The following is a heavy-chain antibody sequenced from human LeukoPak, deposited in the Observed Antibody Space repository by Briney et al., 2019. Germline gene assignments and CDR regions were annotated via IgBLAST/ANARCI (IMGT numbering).Heavy chain of an antibody. D-gene: IGHD5-12*01. CDR1: GGSISSGGYY. Sequence: SQTLSLTCTVSGGSISSGGYYWSWIRQPPGKGLEWIGYIYHSGSTYYNPSLKSRVTISVDRSKNQFSLRLTSVTAADTAVYYCARFSRWLPFESWGQGTLVTVSS. J-gene: IGHJ4*02. CDR3: ARFSRWLPFES. CDR2: IYHSGST. V-gene: IGHV4-30-2*01.